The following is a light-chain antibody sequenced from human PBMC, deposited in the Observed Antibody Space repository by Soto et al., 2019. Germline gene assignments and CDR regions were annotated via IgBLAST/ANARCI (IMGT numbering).Light chain of an antibody. V-gene: IGKV3-20*01. CDR1: QSVSSSY. CDR2: RAS. CDR3: LQHYDYSWT. Sequence: EIVLTQSPSTLSLSPGHRATLSCRASQSVSSSYLAWYQQKHGQAPKVXSYRASSRATGIPDRFSGSGSGTDFTLTISSLQPEDFATYYCLQHYDYSWTFGQGTKVDI. J-gene: IGKJ1*01.